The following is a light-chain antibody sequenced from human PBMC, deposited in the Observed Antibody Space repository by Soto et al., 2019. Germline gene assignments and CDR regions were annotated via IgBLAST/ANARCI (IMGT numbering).Light chain of an antibody. J-gene: IGKJ4*01. CDR1: QSVSID. CDR2: GAS. Sequence: IVMTQSPATVPVSPGERVTLCCRASQSVSIDLAWYQQKPGQAPRLLIYGASTRATDIPPSFTGSGSGTDFTLIINRLEAEDFAVYFCQQYGSSQLTFGGGTKVDIK. V-gene: IGKV3-15*01. CDR3: QQYGSSQLT.